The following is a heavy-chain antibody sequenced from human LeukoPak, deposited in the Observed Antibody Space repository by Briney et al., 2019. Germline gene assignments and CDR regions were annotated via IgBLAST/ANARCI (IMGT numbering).Heavy chain of an antibody. Sequence: AGGSLRLSCAASGFTFSSHWMNWVRQAPGKGLEWVANIKQGGGERNYVDSVKSRFTISRDDAKNSLYLQMNSLRAEDTAIYYCARGPAYGGRTDYLDYWGQGTLVTVSS. CDR2: IKQGGGER. CDR1: GFTFSSHW. CDR3: ARGPAYGGRTDYLDY. V-gene: IGHV3-7*03. D-gene: IGHD4-23*01. J-gene: IGHJ4*02.